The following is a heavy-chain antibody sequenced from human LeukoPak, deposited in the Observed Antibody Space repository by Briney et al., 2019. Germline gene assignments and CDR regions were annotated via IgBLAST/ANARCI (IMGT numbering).Heavy chain of an antibody. CDR2: IYYSGST. J-gene: IGHJ3*02. D-gene: IGHD4-17*01. V-gene: IGHV4-59*12. CDR1: GGSISSYY. CDR3: ARNYGDYTGYAFDI. Sequence: SETLSLTCTVSGGSISSYYWSWIRQPPGKGLEWIGYIYYSGSTYYNPSLKSRVTISVDTSKNQFSLKLSSVTAADTAVYYCARNYGDYTGYAFDIWGQGTMVTVSS.